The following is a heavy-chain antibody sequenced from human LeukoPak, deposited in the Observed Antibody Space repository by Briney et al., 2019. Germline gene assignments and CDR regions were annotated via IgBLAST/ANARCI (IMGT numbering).Heavy chain of an antibody. V-gene: IGHV1-18*01. Sequence: GASVKVSCKASGYTFTSYGISWVRQAPGQGLEWMGWISAYNGNTNYAQKLQGRVTMTTDTSTSTAYMELRSLRSEDTAVYYCARSCRSPSVGATRLYYFDYWGQGTLVTVSS. CDR1: GYTFTSYG. CDR2: ISAYNGNT. D-gene: IGHD1-26*01. J-gene: IGHJ4*02. CDR3: ARSCRSPSVGATRLYYFDY.